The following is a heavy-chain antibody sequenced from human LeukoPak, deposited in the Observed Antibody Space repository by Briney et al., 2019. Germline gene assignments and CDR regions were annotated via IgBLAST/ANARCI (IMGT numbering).Heavy chain of an antibody. V-gene: IGHV4-30-4*01. CDR2: IYYSGST. D-gene: IGHD6-6*01. CDR3: ARGAEYSSSAGWFDP. CDR1: GGSISSGDYY. Sequence: SETLSLTCTVSGGSISSGDYYWSWIRQPPGKGLEWIGYIYYSGSTYYNPSLKSRVTISVDTSKNQFSLKLSSVTAADTAVYYCARGAEYSSSAGWFDPWGQGTLVTVSS. J-gene: IGHJ5*02.